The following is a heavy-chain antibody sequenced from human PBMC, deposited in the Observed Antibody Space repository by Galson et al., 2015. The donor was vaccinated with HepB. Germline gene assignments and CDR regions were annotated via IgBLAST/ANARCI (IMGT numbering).Heavy chain of an antibody. D-gene: IGHD5-12*01. V-gene: IGHV1-69*04. CDR1: GGTFSSYT. J-gene: IGHJ6*02. Sequence: SVKVSCKASGGTFSSYTISWVRQAPGQGLEWMGRIIPILGIANYAQKFQGRVTITADKSTSTAYMELSSLRSEDTAVYYCARDVREDIVAARRRSSDSHRSAKYYYYYYGMDVWGQGTTVTVSS. CDR3: ARDVREDIVAARRRSSDSHRSAKYYYYYYGMDV. CDR2: IIPILGIA.